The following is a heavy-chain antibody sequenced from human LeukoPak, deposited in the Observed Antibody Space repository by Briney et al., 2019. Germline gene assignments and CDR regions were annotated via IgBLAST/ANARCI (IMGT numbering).Heavy chain of an antibody. J-gene: IGHJ4*02. CDR1: GYTFTGYY. D-gene: IGHD3-9*01. CDR2: INPNSGGT. CDR3: ARGVNYDILTGYGY. Sequence: ASVKVSCKASGYTFTGYYMHWVRQAPGQGLEWMGWINPNSGGTNYAQKFQGRVTMTTDTSTSTAYMELRSLRSDDTAVYYRARGVNYDILTGYGYWGQGTLVTVSS. V-gene: IGHV1-2*02.